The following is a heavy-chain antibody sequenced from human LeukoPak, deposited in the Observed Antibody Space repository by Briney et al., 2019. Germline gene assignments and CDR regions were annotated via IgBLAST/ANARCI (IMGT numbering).Heavy chain of an antibody. D-gene: IGHD1-26*01. CDR1: GFTFSDYA. J-gene: IGHJ4*02. CDR2: ISGSGDYT. Sequence: GGSLRLSCAASGFTFSDYAMSWVRQPPGKGLEWVSTISGSGDYTYYADSVRGRFTISRDNSKNTLYLQMNSLRVEDTAVYYCATTLRSESYYFDSWGQGTLVTVSS. V-gene: IGHV3-23*01. CDR3: ATTLRSESYYFDS.